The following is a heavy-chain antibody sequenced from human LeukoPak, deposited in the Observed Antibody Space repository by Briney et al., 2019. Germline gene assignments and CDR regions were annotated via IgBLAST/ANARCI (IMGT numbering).Heavy chain of an antibody. CDR3: ARVRSVEYFDY. CDR2: IYTGGST. Sequence: GGSLRLSCAASGFIVSSNYMRWVRQATGKALEWVSVIYTGGSTYYTDSVKGRFTISRDNSKNTLYLQMNSLRAEDTAVYYCARVRSVEYFDYWGQGTLVTVS. CDR1: GFIVSSNY. J-gene: IGHJ4*02. V-gene: IGHV3-66*01.